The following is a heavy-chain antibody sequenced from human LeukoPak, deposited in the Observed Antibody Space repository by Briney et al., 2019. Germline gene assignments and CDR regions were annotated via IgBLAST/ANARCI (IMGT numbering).Heavy chain of an antibody. D-gene: IGHD5-12*01. CDR3: ARHRGSGYDSRVTLRGGDY. V-gene: IGHV5-51*01. CDR1: GYSFTSYW. Sequence: GESLKISCKGSGYSFTSYWIGWVRQMPGKGLEWMVIIYPGGSDTRYSASFQGQVTISADKSISTAYLQWSSLKASDTAMYYCARHRGSGYDSRVTLRGGDYWGQGTLATVSS. CDR2: IYPGGSDT. J-gene: IGHJ4*02.